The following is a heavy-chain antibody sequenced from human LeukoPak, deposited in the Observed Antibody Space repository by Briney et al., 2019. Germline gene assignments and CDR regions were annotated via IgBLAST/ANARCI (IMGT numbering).Heavy chain of an antibody. CDR1: GFTFSSYA. D-gene: IGHD1-26*01. CDR3: AQNQWEFPA. J-gene: IGHJ5*02. Sequence: PGGSLTLSCVVSGFTFSSYAMSWVRQTPGKGLEWVSSVSDSGGSTCYADSVQGRFTISRDNSKNTLYLQMNSLRAEDTATYFCAQNQWEFPAWGQGTLVTVSS. CDR2: VSDSGGST. V-gene: IGHV3-23*01.